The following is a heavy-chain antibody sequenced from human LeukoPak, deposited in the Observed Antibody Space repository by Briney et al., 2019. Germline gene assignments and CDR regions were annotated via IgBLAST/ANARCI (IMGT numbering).Heavy chain of an antibody. CDR3: ARLSTYYDFWSPLDY. CDR1: GASVRSHY. CDR2: VSYSGGT. Sequence: SETLSLTCTVSGASVRSHYWSWIRQPPGKGLEWTGYVSYSGGTNYNPSLKSRVTISLDTSNDQFSLRLSSVTAADTAVYYCARLSTYYDFWSPLDYWGQGTLVTVSS. V-gene: IGHV4-59*02. D-gene: IGHD3-3*01. J-gene: IGHJ4*02.